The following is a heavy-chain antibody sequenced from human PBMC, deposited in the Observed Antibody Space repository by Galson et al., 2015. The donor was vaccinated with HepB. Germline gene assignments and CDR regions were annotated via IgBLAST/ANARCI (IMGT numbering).Heavy chain of an antibody. Sequence: SVKVSCKASGYTFTSYGISWVRQAPGQGLEWMGWISAYNGNTNYAQKLQGRVTMTTDKSTSTAYMELSSLRSEDTAVYYCARVGHYYDSSGYSDWGQGTLVTVSS. CDR3: ARVGHYYDSSGYSD. CDR1: GYTFTSYG. CDR2: ISAYNGNT. J-gene: IGHJ4*02. D-gene: IGHD3-22*01. V-gene: IGHV1-18*01.